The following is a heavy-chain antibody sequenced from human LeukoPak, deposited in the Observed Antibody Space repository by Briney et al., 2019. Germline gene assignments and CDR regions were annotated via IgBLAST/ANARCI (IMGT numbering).Heavy chain of an antibody. V-gene: IGHV1-2*04. D-gene: IGHD3-16*01. J-gene: IGHJ5*02. CDR2: INPNSGGT. CDR3: ARALRSTTGFDP. CDR1: GYTFTGYY. Sequence: GASVKVSCKASGYTFTGYYMHWVRQAPGQGLEWIGWINPNSGGTNYAQKFQGWVTMTRDTSISTAYMELSRLRSDDTAVYYCARALRSTTGFDPWGQGTLVTVSS.